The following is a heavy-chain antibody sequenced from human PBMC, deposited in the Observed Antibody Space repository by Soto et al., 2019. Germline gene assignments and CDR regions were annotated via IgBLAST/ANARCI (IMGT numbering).Heavy chain of an antibody. CDR2: ISSSGSYL. CDR3: ALAGYDSNYYAVTPLSAGHF. D-gene: IGHD4-4*01. V-gene: IGHV3-21*04. J-gene: IGHJ4*02. Sequence: EVQLVESGGGRVEPGGSLRLSCAASGFTFSTHAMVWVRQAPGKGLEWVSSISSSGSYLYYADSVEGRFTISRDDARNSVHLQMNSLRAEDTAVYYCALAGYDSNYYAVTPLSAGHFWGQGTLVTVSS. CDR1: GFTFSTHA.